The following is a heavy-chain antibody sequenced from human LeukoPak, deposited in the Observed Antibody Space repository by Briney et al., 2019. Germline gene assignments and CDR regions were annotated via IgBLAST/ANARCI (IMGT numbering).Heavy chain of an antibody. CDR1: GGSISSGGYY. V-gene: IGHV4-31*03. J-gene: IGHJ6*02. Sequence: SETLSLTCTVSGGSISSGGYYWSWIRQHPGKGLEWIGYIYYSGSTYYNPSLKSRVTISVDTSKNQFSLKLSTVTAADTAVYYCARVSQYCSSTSCYSGGMDVWGQGTTVTVPS. CDR2: IYYSGST. CDR3: ARVSQYCSSTSCYSGGMDV. D-gene: IGHD2-2*01.